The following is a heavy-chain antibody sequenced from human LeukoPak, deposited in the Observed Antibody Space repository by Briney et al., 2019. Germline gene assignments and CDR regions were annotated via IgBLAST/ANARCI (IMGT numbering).Heavy chain of an antibody. D-gene: IGHD3-10*01. J-gene: IGHJ4*02. CDR3: ARHKHSGD. V-gene: IGHV4-59*08. CDR1: GGSITTYS. Sequence: ASETLSLTCTVSGGSITTYSWNWIRQPPGKGLEWIGHVYNSGITKYNPSLKSRVTISVDTSKNQFSLKLSSVTAADTAVYYCARHKHSGDWGQGTLVTVSS. CDR2: VYNSGIT.